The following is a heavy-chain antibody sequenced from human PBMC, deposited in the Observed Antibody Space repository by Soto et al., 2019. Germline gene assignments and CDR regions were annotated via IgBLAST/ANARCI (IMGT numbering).Heavy chain of an antibody. CDR1: GYSFTSYW. CDR3: ARGRYYYDSSGYYSIGFDY. CDR2: IDPSDSYT. Sequence: EVQLVQSGAEVKKPGESLRISCKGSGYSFTSYWISWVRQMPGKGLEWMGRIDPSDSYTNYSPSFQGHVTISADKSISTAYLQWSSLKASDTAMYYCARGRYYYDSSGYYSIGFDYWGQGTLVTVSS. J-gene: IGHJ4*02. D-gene: IGHD3-22*01. V-gene: IGHV5-10-1*03.